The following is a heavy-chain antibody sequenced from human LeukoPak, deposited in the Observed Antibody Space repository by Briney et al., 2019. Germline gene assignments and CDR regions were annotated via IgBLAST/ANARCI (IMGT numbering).Heavy chain of an antibody. Sequence: GGSLRLSCAASGFTFSSHWMHWVRQAPGKGLVWVSRINSDGSTTNYADSVKGRFTISRDNAKKTLYLQMNSLRAEDTAVYYCARDLFSGDVGMGYGGRGTLVTVSS. CDR3: ARDLFSGDVGMGY. CDR2: INSDGSTT. J-gene: IGHJ4*02. CDR1: GFTFSSHW. D-gene: IGHD5-24*01. V-gene: IGHV3-74*01.